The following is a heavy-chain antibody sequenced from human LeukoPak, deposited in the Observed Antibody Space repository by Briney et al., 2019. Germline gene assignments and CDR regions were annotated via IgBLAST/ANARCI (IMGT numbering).Heavy chain of an antibody. CDR3: GRAAYGDYVGWFAP. Sequence: PSETLSLTCAVYGGSFSGYYWSWIRQPPGKGLEWIGEINHSGSTNYNPSLKSRVTISVDTSKNQFSLKLSSVTAADTAVYYCGRAAYGDYVGWFAPGGQAPLVTVSS. J-gene: IGHJ5*02. CDR1: GGSFSGYY. CDR2: INHSGST. V-gene: IGHV4-34*01. D-gene: IGHD4-17*01.